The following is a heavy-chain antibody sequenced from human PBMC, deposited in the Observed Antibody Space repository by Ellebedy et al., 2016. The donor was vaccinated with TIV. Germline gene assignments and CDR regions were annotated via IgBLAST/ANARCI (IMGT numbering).Heavy chain of an antibody. V-gene: IGHV3-7*01. CDR3: ARERWYLLGSNYYYYGLDV. Sequence: GESLKISXAASGFTFSSYYMNWVRQAPGKGLGWVANIKQDGSEKYYVDSVKGRFTIFRDNAKNSLYLQMNSLRADDTAVYYCARERWYLLGSNYYYYGLDVWGQGTTVIVSS. J-gene: IGHJ6*02. CDR2: IKQDGSEK. CDR1: GFTFSSYY. D-gene: IGHD4-23*01.